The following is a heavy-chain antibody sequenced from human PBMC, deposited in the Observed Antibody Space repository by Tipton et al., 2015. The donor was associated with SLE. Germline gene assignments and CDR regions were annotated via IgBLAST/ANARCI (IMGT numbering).Heavy chain of an antibody. J-gene: IGHJ3*02. Sequence: TLSLTCTVSGGSISSYYWSWIRQPAGKGLEWIGRIYTSGSTYYNPSLKSRVTISVDTSKNQFSLKLSSVTAADTAVYYCARYCSGGSCYYAFDIWGQGTMVTVSS. CDR1: GGSISSYY. D-gene: IGHD2-15*01. CDR3: ARYCSGGSCYYAFDI. V-gene: IGHV4-4*07. CDR2: IYTSGST.